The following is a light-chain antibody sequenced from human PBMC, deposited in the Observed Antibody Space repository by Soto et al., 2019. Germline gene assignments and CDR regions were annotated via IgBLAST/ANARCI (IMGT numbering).Light chain of an antibody. CDR3: QHYNDWPPT. J-gene: IGKJ4*01. V-gene: IGKV3-15*01. CDR2: GAS. CDR1: QSVSSS. Sequence: EIVMTQSPATLSVSPGERATLSCRASQSVSSSLAWYQQNPGQAPRLLIYGASTRATGIPARFSGSGSGTEFTLTISSLQSEDFAVYYRQHYNDWPPTYGGGTKVEI.